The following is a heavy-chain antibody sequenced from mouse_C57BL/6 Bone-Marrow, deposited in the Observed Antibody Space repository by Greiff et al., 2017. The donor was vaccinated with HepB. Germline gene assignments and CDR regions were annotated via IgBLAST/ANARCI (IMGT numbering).Heavy chain of an antibody. J-gene: IGHJ3*01. V-gene: IGHV5-17*01. Sequence: EVQRVESGGGLVKPGGSLKLSCAASGLTFSDYGMHWVRQAPEKGLEWVAYISSGSSTIYYADTVKGRFTISRDNAKNTLFLQMTSLRSEDTAMYYCARVSRFAYWGQGTLVTVSA. CDR3: ARVSRFAY. CDR2: ISSGSSTI. CDR1: GLTFSDYG.